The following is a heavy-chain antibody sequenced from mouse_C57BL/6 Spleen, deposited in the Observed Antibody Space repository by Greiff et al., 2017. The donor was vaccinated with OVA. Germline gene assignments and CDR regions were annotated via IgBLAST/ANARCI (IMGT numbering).Heavy chain of an antibody. J-gene: IGHJ1*03. CDR2: IDPETGGT. CDR1: AYTFTDYE. V-gene: IGHV1-15*01. CDR3: TSSRGYYGNLFDV. Sequence: QVQLQQSGAKLLRPGASVPLSCKAWAYTFTDYEMHWVKQTPVHGLEWIGAIDPETGGTAYNQKFKGKAILTADKSSSTAYMELRSLTSEDSAVYYCTSSRGYYGNLFDVWGTGTTVTVSS. D-gene: IGHD2-1*01.